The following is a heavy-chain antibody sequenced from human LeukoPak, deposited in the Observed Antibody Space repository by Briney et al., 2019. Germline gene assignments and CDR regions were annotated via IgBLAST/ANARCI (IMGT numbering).Heavy chain of an antibody. J-gene: IGHJ4*02. CDR2: INSDGSSP. Sequence: QTGGSLRLSCAASGFTFSTYWMHWVRQVPGKGLVWVSHINSDGSSPSYADSVKGRFTISRDNAKNTLYLQMNSLRAEDTAVYYCAKDNGMGDCDYWGQGTLVTVSS. D-gene: IGHD5-24*01. CDR3: AKDNGMGDCDY. CDR1: GFTFSTYW. V-gene: IGHV3-74*01.